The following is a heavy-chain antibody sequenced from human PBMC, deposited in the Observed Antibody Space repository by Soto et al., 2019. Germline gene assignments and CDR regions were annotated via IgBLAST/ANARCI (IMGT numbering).Heavy chain of an antibody. D-gene: IGHD1-26*01. Sequence: QVQLVQSGAEVKKPGASVKVSCKASGYTFTSYGVSWVRQAPGQGLAWMGWISANNGNTNYAQKLQGRVTMTTDTSTSTACLDLRSVRSDDTAVYYCARDRGSYALDYWGQGTLVTVSS. CDR2: ISANNGNT. CDR1: GYTFTSYG. J-gene: IGHJ4*02. CDR3: ARDRGSYALDY. V-gene: IGHV1-18*01.